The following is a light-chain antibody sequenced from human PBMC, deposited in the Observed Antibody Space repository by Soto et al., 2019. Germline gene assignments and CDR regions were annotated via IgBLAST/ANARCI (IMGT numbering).Light chain of an antibody. V-gene: IGLV2-14*01. J-gene: IGLJ2*01. CDR3: SSFTSSSTVI. Sequence: QSVLTQYASVSGSPGQSITISCTRTTSDVGGYNYVSWYQQHPAKAPKLLIYEVTNRPSGVSNRFSGSKSGNTASLTISGLQAEDEADYYCSSFTSSSTVIFGGGTKVTVL. CDR1: TSDVGGYNY. CDR2: EVT.